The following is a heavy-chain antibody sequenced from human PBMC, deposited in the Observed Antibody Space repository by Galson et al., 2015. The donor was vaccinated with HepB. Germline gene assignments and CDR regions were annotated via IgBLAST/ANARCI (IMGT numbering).Heavy chain of an antibody. D-gene: IGHD1-26*01. J-gene: IGHJ4*02. CDR3: ASCGSYSGSFDY. CDR1: GGSISSSSYY. CDR2: IYYSGST. V-gene: IGHV4-39*07. Sequence: TLSLTCTVSGGSISSSSYYWGWIRQPPGKGLEWIGSIYYSGSTYYNPSLKSRVTISVDTSKNQFSLKLSSVTAADTAVYYCASCGSYSGSFDYWGQGTLVTVSS.